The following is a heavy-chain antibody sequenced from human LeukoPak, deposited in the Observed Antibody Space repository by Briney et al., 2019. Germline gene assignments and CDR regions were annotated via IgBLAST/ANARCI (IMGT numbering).Heavy chain of an antibody. CDR2: ISGRGDTT. Sequence: GGSLRLSCVAAGITFEDYGIHWVRQAPGKGLDWVSLISGRGDTTYYVDSVKGRFTVSRDNSRNTLYLQMDSLRDEDTAFYYCAVPTIYGVGAFDVWGQGTMLMVSS. D-gene: IGHD2/OR15-2a*01. V-gene: IGHV3-43*02. CDR3: AVPTIYGVGAFDV. CDR1: GITFEDYG. J-gene: IGHJ3*01.